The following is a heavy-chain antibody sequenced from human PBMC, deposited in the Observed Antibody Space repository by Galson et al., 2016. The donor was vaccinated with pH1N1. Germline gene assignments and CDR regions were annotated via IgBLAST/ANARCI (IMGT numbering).Heavy chain of an antibody. J-gene: IGHJ4*02. D-gene: IGHD3-22*01. Sequence: SLRLSCAASGFTFSTYWMTWVRQAPGKGLEWVANIKQDGSDKYYVDSVKGRFTISRDNAKNSLYLQMNSLRGEDTAMYYCARALGYYDSSGYYPAWGQGTLVTVSS. CDR1: GFTFSTYW. CDR3: ARALGYYDSSGYYPA. CDR2: IKQDGSDK. V-gene: IGHV3-7*01.